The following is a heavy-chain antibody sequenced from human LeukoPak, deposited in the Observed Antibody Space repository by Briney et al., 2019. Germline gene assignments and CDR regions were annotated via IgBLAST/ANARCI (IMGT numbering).Heavy chain of an antibody. CDR2: INHGGNT. J-gene: IGHJ6*02. D-gene: IGHD1-1*01. CDR1: GGSSGNYY. CDR3: AREWNALDV. V-gene: IGHV4-34*01. Sequence: PSETLSLTCTVYGGSSGNYYRSWIRQPPGKGLEWIGEINHGGNTNSNPSLESRVTMSLDTSKNQFSLRLTSVTAADAAVYYCAREWNALDVWGQGTTVTVSS.